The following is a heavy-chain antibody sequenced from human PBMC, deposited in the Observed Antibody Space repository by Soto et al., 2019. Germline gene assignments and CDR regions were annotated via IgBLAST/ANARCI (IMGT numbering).Heavy chain of an antibody. J-gene: IGHJ6*02. CDR3: ARGQLLPPPYYYYGMDV. Sequence: GESLKISCKGSGYSFTSYWISWVRQMPGKGLEWTGRIDPSDSYTNYSPSFQGHVTISADKSISTAYLQWSSLKASDTAMYYCARGQLLPPPYYYYGMDVWGQGTTVTVSS. CDR2: IDPSDSYT. V-gene: IGHV5-10-1*01. D-gene: IGHD2-2*01. CDR1: GYSFTSYW.